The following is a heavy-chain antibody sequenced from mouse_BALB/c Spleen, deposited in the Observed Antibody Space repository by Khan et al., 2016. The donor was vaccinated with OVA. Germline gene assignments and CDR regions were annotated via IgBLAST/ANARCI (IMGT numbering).Heavy chain of an antibody. J-gene: IGHJ3*01. CDR3: ARATYWYAFAY. Sequence: EVQLLESGPSLVKPSQTLSLTCSVTGDSITSGYWSWIRKFPGNKLEYMGYMSYTGYTDYKPSRKRRIAITRHTTKNKYYLQLHSMSAVYTATYYCARATYWYAFAYCVQVTLFTFSS. CDR1: GDSITSGY. CDR2: MSYTGYT. V-gene: IGHV3-8*02. D-gene: IGHD2-14*01.